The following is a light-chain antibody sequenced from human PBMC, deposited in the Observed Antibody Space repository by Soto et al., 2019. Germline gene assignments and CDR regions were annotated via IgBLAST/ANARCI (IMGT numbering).Light chain of an antibody. CDR2: GAS. CDR1: QSISIW. J-gene: IGKJ5*01. CDR3: QQYNSYPIT. V-gene: IGKV1-5*01. Sequence: DIQMTQSPSALSASIGDRATITCRASQSISIWLAWYQQKPGKAPEVLIFGASTLQSGVPSRFSGSGSGTEYTLTISSLQPDDFATYYCQQYNSYPITFGQGTRLEIK.